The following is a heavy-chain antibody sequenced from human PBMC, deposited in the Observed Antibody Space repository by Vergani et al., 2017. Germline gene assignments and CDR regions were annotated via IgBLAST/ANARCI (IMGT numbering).Heavy chain of an antibody. CDR3: ARDRIVVVPAAMFDYYYYGMDV. CDR1: GYSFINYG. V-gene: IGHV1-18*01. D-gene: IGHD2-2*01. Sequence: QSQLVQSGDEVKTPGASVKVSCKTSGYSFINYGISWVRQAPGQGLEWLGWVSPYNGNTNYAQKLQGRVTMTTDTSTSTAYMELRSLRSDDTAVYYCARDRIVVVPAAMFDYYYYGMDVWGQGTTVTVSS. CDR2: VSPYNGNT. J-gene: IGHJ6*02.